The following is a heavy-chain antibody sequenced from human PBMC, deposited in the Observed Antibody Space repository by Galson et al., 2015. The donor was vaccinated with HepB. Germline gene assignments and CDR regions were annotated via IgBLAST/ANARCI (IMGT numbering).Heavy chain of an antibody. CDR3: ARDTTYLD. D-gene: IGHD1-1*01. J-gene: IGHJ4*02. Sequence: SLRLSCAASEFTFNNYWMSWVRQAPGTGLEWVANIKKDGSEKHYVDSVKGRFTISRDNAKNSLYLQMNSLRAEDTAVYFCARDTTYLDWGQGTLVTVSS. CDR1: EFTFNNYW. CDR2: IKKDGSEK. V-gene: IGHV3-7*01.